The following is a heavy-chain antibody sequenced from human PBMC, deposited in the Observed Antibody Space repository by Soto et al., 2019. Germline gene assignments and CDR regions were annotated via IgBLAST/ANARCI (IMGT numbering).Heavy chain of an antibody. CDR1: GFTFSSYA. D-gene: IGHD3-10*01. V-gene: IGHV3-23*01. CDR2: ISGSGGST. Sequence: EVQLLESGGGLVQPGGSLRLSCAASGFTFSSYAMSWVRQAPGKGLEWVSAISGSGGSTYYADSVKGRFTISRDNSKNTLYLQLNSLRAEDTAVYYCAKDDNTMVRGVSLLFDDWGQGTLVTVSS. CDR3: AKDDNTMVRGVSLLFDD. J-gene: IGHJ4*02.